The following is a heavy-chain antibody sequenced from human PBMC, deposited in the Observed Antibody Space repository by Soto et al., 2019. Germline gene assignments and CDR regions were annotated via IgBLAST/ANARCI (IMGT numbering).Heavy chain of an antibody. CDR3: ARHTYYYDSSGAPAGY. J-gene: IGHJ4*02. Sequence: GESLKISCKVSGYSFTSYWIGWVRQMPGKGLEWMGIIYPGDSDTRYSPSFQGQVTISADKSISTAYLQWSSLKASDTAMYYCARHTYYYDSSGAPAGYWGQGTLVTVSS. CDR2: IYPGDSDT. D-gene: IGHD3-22*01. V-gene: IGHV5-51*01. CDR1: GYSFTSYW.